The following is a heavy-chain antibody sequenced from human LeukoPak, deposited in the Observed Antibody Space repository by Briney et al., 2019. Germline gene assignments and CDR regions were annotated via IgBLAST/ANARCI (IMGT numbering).Heavy chain of an antibody. V-gene: IGHV3-23*01. J-gene: IGHJ6*02. CDR1: GFTFSSYA. CDR3: AKDLRKGRGVIITYYYYYGMDV. CDR2: ISGSGGST. D-gene: IGHD3-10*01. Sequence: GGSLRLSCAASGFTFSSYAMSWVRQAPGKGLEWVSAISGSGGSTYYADSVKGRFTISRDNSKNTLYLQMNSLRAEDTAVYYCAKDLRKGRGVIITYYYYYGMDVWGQGTTVTVSS.